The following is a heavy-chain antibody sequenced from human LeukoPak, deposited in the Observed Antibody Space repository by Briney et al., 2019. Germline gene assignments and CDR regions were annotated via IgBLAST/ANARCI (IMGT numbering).Heavy chain of an antibody. D-gene: IGHD4-17*01. V-gene: IGHV3-33*01. CDR1: GFNFSSYG. J-gene: IGHJ3*02. CDR3: ARPTTVTTSDAFDI. CDR2: IWYDGSKK. Sequence: GGSLRLSCAASGFNFSSYGMHWVRQAPGKGLEWVTLIWYDGSKKYYADSVKGRFIISRDNSKNTLYLQMNSLRAEDTAVYYCARPTTVTTSDAFDIWGQGTMVTVSS.